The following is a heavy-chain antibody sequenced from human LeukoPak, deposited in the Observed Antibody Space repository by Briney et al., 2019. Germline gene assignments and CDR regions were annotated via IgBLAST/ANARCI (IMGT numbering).Heavy chain of an antibody. CDR1: GFTFSNYA. J-gene: IGHJ4*02. V-gene: IGHV3-23*01. CDR3: AKEPYSSSWNLFDY. D-gene: IGHD6-13*01. Sequence: SGGSLRLSCAASGFTFSNYAMRWVRQAPGKGLEWVSAISGSGGSTYYADSVKGRFTISRDNSKNTLYLQMNSLRAEDTAVYYCAKEPYSSSWNLFDYWGQGTLVTVSS. CDR2: ISGSGGST.